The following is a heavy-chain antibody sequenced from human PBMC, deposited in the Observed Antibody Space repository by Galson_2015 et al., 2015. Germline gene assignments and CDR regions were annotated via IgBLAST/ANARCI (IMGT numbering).Heavy chain of an antibody. V-gene: IGHV1-69*13. J-gene: IGHJ3*02. CDR3: AIPVAITIVGGGAFDI. Sequence: SVKVSCKASGGTFSSYAISWVRQAPGQGLEWMGGIIPIFGTANYAQKFQGRVTITADESTSTADMELSSLRSEDTAVYYCAIPVAITIVGGGAFDIWGQGTMVTVSS. CDR1: GGTFSSYA. CDR2: IIPIFGTA. D-gene: IGHD3-3*01.